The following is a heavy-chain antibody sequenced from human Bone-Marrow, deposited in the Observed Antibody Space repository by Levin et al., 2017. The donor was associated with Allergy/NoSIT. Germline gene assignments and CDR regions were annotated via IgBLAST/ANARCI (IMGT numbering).Heavy chain of an antibody. CDR3: ARAPYSRNYYYGLDV. D-gene: IGHD5-18*01. CDR1: GVSISSYY. Sequence: SETLSLTCTVSGVSISSYYWSWIRQPAGSGLEWIGRIYSSGSTNDNPSLKGRVTMSVDTSKNQISLKLNSVTAAAPAVYYCARAPYSRNYYYGLDVWGQGTTVTVSS. V-gene: IGHV4-4*07. CDR2: IYSSGST. J-gene: IGHJ6*02.